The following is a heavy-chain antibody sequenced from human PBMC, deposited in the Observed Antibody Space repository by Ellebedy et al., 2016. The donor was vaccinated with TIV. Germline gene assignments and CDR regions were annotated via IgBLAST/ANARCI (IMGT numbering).Heavy chain of an antibody. J-gene: IGHJ3*01. CDR2: IFTRDSKT. CDR3: AAKNVHNSGLLGDAFDV. V-gene: IGHV5-51*01. Sequence: GESLKISCKGSGYRFSDYWIGWVRQLPGKGLEWMGKIFTRDSKTIYSPSFQGQVTIAADQSVTTAHLQWNSLRASDTAMYYCAAKNVHNSGLLGDAFDVWGQGTFVTVSS. CDR1: GYRFSDYW. D-gene: IGHD6-19*01.